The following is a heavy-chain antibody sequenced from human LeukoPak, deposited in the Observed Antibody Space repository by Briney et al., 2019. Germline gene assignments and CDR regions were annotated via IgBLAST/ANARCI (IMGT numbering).Heavy chain of an antibody. V-gene: IGHV3-23*01. D-gene: IGHD5-12*01. J-gene: IGHJ3*02. CDR2: ISGSGGST. CDR1: GFTFSSYA. CDR3: AKDPVSIRGAFDI. Sequence: PGGSLRLSCAASGFTFSSYATSWVRQAPGKGLEWVSAISGSGGSTYYADSVKGRFTISRDNSKNTLYLQMNSLRAEDTAVYYCAKDPVSIRGAFDIWGQGTMVTVSS.